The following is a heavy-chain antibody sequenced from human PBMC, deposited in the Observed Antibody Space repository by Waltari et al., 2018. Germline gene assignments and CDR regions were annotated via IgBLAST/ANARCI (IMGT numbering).Heavy chain of an antibody. D-gene: IGHD3-10*01. J-gene: IGHJ4*02. Sequence: EVQLVESGGGLVQPGRSLRLSCAASGFTFDAYAMHWVRQTPGKGLEWVAGISWNRGTIVYADSVKGRFTISRDNAKNSLYLQMNSLRVEDTALYYCAKVTAFGSGSYDFWGQGTLVTVSS. CDR1: GFTFDAYA. CDR2: ISWNRGTI. CDR3: AKVTAFGSGSYDF. V-gene: IGHV3-9*01.